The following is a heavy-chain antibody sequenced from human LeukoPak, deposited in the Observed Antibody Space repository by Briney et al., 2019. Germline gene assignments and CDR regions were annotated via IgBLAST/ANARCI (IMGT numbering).Heavy chain of an antibody. V-gene: IGHV1-69*05. CDR1: GGTFSSYA. CDR2: IIPIFGTA. CDR3: ARDSIPAAVPREYYYYYYMDV. J-gene: IGHJ6*03. Sequence: ASVKVSCKASGGTFSSYAISWVRQAPGQGLEWMGGIIPIFGTANYAQKSQGRVTITTDESTSTAYMELSSLRSEDTAVYYCARDSIPAAVPREYYYYYYMDVWGKGTTVTVSS. D-gene: IGHD2-2*01.